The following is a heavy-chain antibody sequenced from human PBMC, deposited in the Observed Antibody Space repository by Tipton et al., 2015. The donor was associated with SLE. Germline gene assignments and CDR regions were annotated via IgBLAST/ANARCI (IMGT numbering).Heavy chain of an antibody. CDR1: GFTFSSYS. D-gene: IGHD4-17*01. J-gene: IGHJ4*02. CDR3: AREYGAGDSYFDY. CDR2: ISSSSSTI. Sequence: SLRLSCAASGFTFSSYSMNWVRQAPGKGLEWVSYISSSSSTIYYADFVKGRFTISRDNAKNSLYLQMNSLRAEDTAVYYCAREYGAGDSYFDYWGQGTLVTVSS. V-gene: IGHV3-48*01.